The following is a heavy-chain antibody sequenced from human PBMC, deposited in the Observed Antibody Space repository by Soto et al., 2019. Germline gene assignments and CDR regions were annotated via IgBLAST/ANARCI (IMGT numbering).Heavy chain of an antibody. CDR2: ISYDGSNK. Sequence: PGGSLRLSCAASGFTFSSYGMHWVRQAPGKGLEWVAVISYDGSNKYYADSVKGRFTISRDNSKNTLYLQMNSLRAEDTAVYYCAKDASYEGIHRREFDYWGQGTLVTVSS. V-gene: IGHV3-30*18. D-gene: IGHD5-12*01. CDR1: GFTFSSYG. J-gene: IGHJ4*02. CDR3: AKDASYEGIHRREFDY.